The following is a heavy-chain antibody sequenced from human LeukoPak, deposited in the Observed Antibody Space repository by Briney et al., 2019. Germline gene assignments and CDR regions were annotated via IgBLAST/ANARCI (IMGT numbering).Heavy chain of an antibody. D-gene: IGHD1-26*01. J-gene: IGHJ4*02. CDR2: ITSKAYGATT. V-gene: IGHV3-49*04. CDR3: SRHIVGARTYFDY. Sequence: GGSLRLSCTASGFTFGDYAMSWGRQAPGKGLEWVGFITSKAYGATTDYAASVKGRFTISRDDSKSIAYLQMNSLKTEDTAVYYCSRHIVGARTYFDYWGQGALVTVSS. CDR1: GFTFGDYA.